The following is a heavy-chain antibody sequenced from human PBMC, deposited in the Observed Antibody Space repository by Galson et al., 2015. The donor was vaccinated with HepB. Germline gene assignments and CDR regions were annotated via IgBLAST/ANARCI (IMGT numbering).Heavy chain of an antibody. Sequence: SLRLSCAASGFTFSSYAMSWVRQAPGKGLEWVSAISGSGGSTYYADSVKGRFTISRDNSKNTLYLQMNSLRAEDTAVYYCAKIPHFDWLPEYFQHWGQGTLVTVSS. CDR1: GFTFSSYA. V-gene: IGHV3-23*01. CDR3: AKIPHFDWLPEYFQH. J-gene: IGHJ1*01. D-gene: IGHD3-9*01. CDR2: ISGSGGST.